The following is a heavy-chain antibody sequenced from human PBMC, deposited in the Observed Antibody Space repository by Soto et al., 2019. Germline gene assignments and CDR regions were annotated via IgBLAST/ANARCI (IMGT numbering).Heavy chain of an antibody. CDR2: ISHDGRNN. Sequence: QVQVVESGGGVVQPGRSLRLSCAASGFTLSTYAMHWVRQAPGEGLEWVAVISHDGRNNYYADSVKGRFTISRDNSKSTLSLQMNSLRAEDTAVYYCARDRDEDGGTSDAFDMWGQGTMVTVSS. V-gene: IGHV3-30*04. D-gene: IGHD2-15*01. CDR1: GFTLSTYA. J-gene: IGHJ3*02. CDR3: ARDRDEDGGTSDAFDM.